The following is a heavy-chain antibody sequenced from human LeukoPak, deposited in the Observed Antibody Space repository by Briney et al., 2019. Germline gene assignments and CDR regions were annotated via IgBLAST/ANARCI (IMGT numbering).Heavy chain of an antibody. CDR3: AKVGDILTGYFPFDY. CDR2: ISGGGGGST. CDR1: GFTFNNFG. D-gene: IGHD3-9*01. V-gene: IGHV3-23*01. J-gene: IGHJ4*02. Sequence: GGSLRLSCAASGFTFNNFGMTWVRQAPGKGLEWVSTISGGGGGSTYYADSVKGRFTISSDNSKNTLYLQMNSLRAEDTAVYYCAKVGDILTGYFPFDYWGQGTLVTVSS.